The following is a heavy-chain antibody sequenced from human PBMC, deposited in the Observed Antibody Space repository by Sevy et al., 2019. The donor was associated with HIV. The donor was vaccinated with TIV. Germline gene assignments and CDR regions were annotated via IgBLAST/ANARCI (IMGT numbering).Heavy chain of an antibody. J-gene: IGHJ6*02. Sequence: GGSLRLSCAASGFTFSSYGMHWVRQAPGKGLEWVAVISYDGSNKYYADSVKGRFTISRDNSKNTLYLQMNSLRAEDTAGYYCAKDGRGYSYGYYRSYYYYGMDVWGQGTTVTVSS. CDR2: ISYDGSNK. D-gene: IGHD5-18*01. CDR3: AKDGRGYSYGYYRSYYYYGMDV. V-gene: IGHV3-30*18. CDR1: GFTFSSYG.